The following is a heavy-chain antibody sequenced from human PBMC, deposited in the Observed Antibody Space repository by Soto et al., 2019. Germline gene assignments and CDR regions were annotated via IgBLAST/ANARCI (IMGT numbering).Heavy chain of an antibody. CDR1: GFTVGKFV. D-gene: IGHD3-3*02. Sequence: GGSLRLSCEVSGFTVGKFVMDWVRQAPGKGLEWVAGIWHDGRNKYYADSVKGRFTISSDNSKNKLYLQMNSMRAEDTAVYYCARDQGIILFGVVKSIVSFFDAWGQGT. V-gene: IGHV3-33*07. J-gene: IGHJ4*02. CDR2: IWHDGRNK. CDR3: ARDQGIILFGVVKSIVSFFDA.